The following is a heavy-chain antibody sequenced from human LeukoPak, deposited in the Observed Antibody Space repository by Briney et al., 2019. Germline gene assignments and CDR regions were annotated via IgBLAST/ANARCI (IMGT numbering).Heavy chain of an antibody. CDR3: VRQSRTSVTTGPWGGLDV. V-gene: IGHV4-39*01. J-gene: IGHJ6*02. Sequence: PSETLSLTCTVSGXSISSSSYYWGWIRQPPGKGLEYILTSDYRGSTYYNPSLTSRVTISVDTSNNQCSLKLSSVSAADTAVYYCVRQSRTSVTTGPWGGLDVWGQGTTVTVSS. CDR1: GXSISSSSYY. D-gene: IGHD4-17*01. CDR2: SDYRGST.